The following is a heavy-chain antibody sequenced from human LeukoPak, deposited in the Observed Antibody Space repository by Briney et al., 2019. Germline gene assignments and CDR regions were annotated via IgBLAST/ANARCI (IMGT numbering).Heavy chain of an antibody. V-gene: IGHV1-2*02. J-gene: IGHJ4*02. CDR3: ARHGYDILTGHFDY. D-gene: IGHD3-9*01. CDR2: INPNSGGT. CDR1: GYTFTSYY. Sequence: ASVKVSCKASGYTFTSYYMHWVRQAPGQGLEWMGIINPNSGGTNYAQKFQGRVTMTRDTSISTAYMELSRLRSDDTAVYYCARHGYDILTGHFDYWGQGTLVTVSS.